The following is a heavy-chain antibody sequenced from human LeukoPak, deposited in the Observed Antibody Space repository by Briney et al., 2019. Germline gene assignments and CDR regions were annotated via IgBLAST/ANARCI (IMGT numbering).Heavy chain of an antibody. CDR1: GGSISGYF. D-gene: IGHD5-12*01. CDR2: IYSSGSN. Sequence: SETLSPTCTVSGGSISGYFWTWIRQPAGKGLEWIGRIYSSGSNNCNPSLKSRVTMSLDTSKNHFSLNLTSVTAADTAVYYCAREPTSGREPTSGRPLDYWGQGTLVTVSS. CDR3: AREPTSGREPTSGRPLDY. J-gene: IGHJ4*02. V-gene: IGHV4-4*07.